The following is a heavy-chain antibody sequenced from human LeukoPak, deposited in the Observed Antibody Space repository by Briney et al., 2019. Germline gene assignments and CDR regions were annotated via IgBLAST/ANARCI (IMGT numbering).Heavy chain of an antibody. CDR3: ARVRYYDSSGFNY. CDR1: GYTFTGYY. CDR2: INPYSGGT. D-gene: IGHD3-22*01. Sequence: ASVKVSCKASGYTFTGYYMHWVRQAPGQGLEWMGWINPYSGGTNYAQKFQGRVTMTRDTSFSTAYMELSRLRSDDTAVYYCARVRYYDSSGFNYWGQGTLVTVSS. J-gene: IGHJ4*02. V-gene: IGHV1-2*02.